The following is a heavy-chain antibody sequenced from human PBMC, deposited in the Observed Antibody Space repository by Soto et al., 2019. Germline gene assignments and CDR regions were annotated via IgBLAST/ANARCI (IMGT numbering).Heavy chain of an antibody. CDR3: ARVTYDYGDRHYCYGMDV. J-gene: IGHJ6*02. V-gene: IGHV3-53*01. Sequence: GGSMKISCAASGFSVNSNYMSWVRKETGKGLEWVSVIYSGGSTYYADSVKGRFTISRDNSKNTLYLQMNSLRAEDTAVYYCARVTYDYGDRHYCYGMDVWGQGTTVTVSS. CDR2: IYSGGST. CDR1: GFSVNSNY. D-gene: IGHD4-17*01.